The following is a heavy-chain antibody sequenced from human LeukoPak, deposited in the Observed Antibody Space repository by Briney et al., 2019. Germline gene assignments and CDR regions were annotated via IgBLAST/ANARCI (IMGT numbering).Heavy chain of an antibody. V-gene: IGHV3-7*01. CDR1: GFTFSSYW. J-gene: IGHJ6*02. D-gene: IGHD3-22*01. CDR2: IKQDGSEK. CDR3: ARVGDYDSSGYLNYGMDV. Sequence: GGSLRLSCAASGFTFSSYWMSWVRQAPGKGLEWVANIKQDGSEKYYVDSVKGRLTISRDNAKNSLYLQMNSLRAEDTAVYYCARVGDYDSSGYLNYGMDVWGQGTTVTVSS.